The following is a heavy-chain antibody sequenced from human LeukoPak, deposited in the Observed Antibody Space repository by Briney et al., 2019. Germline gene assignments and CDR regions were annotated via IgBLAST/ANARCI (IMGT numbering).Heavy chain of an antibody. V-gene: IGHV3-23*01. J-gene: IGHJ6*02. CDR1: GFTFSSYA. Sequence: GGSLRLSCGASGFTFSSYAMSWVRQAPGKGLEWVSAISGGGGSTYYADSVKGRFTISRDNSKNTLYLQMNSLRAEDTAVYYCAKDLGGKPYYYYGMDVWGQGTTVTVSS. CDR2: ISGGGGST. CDR3: AKDLGGKPYYYYGMDV.